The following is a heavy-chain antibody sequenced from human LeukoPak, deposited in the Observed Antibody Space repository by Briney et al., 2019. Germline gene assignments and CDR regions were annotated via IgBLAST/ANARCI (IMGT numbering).Heavy chain of an antibody. D-gene: IGHD2-2*01. CDR3: ARDSPAARNAFDI. CDR1: GGTFSSYA. Sequence: SVKVSCKASGGTFSSYAISWVRQAPGQGLEWMGRIIPIFGIANYAQKFQGRVTITADKSTSTAYMELSSLRSEDTAVYYCARDSPAARNAFDIWGQGTMVTVSS. J-gene: IGHJ3*02. V-gene: IGHV1-69*04. CDR2: IIPIFGIA.